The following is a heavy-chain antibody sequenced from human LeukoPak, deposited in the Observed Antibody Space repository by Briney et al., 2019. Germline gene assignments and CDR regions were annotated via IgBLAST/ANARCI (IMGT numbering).Heavy chain of an antibody. D-gene: IGHD2-15*01. CDR1: GDSVSSNSAA. CDR3: TRAGLGDCSGGSCYNWFDP. V-gene: IGHV6-1*01. CDR2: IYYRTKWYI. Sequence: SQTLSLTCAISGDSVSSNSAAWTWIRQSPSRGLEWLGRIYYRTKWYIDYALSVKSRMTINPDTSKNQFSLQLNSVTPEDTAVYYCTRAGLGDCSGGSCYNWFDPWGQGTLVTVSS. J-gene: IGHJ5*02.